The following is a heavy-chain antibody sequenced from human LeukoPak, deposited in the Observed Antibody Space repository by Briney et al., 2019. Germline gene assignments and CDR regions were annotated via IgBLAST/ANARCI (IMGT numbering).Heavy chain of an antibody. CDR2: INPNSGGT. CDR3: ARAIYYYDSSGYYYY. J-gene: IGHJ4*02. Sequence: ASVKVSCKASGYTFTGYYMHWVRQAPGQGLEWMGWINPNSGGTNYARKFQGRVTMTRDTSISTAYMELSRLRSDDTAVYYCARAIYYYDSSGYYYYWGQGTLVTVSS. V-gene: IGHV1-2*02. CDR1: GYTFTGYY. D-gene: IGHD3-22*01.